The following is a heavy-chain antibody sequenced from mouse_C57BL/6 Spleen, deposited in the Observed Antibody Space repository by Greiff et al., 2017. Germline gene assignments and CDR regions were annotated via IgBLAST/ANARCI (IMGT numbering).Heavy chain of an antibody. V-gene: IGHV1-7*01. J-gene: IGHJ1*03. CDR2: INPSSGYT. CDR1: GYTFTSYW. D-gene: IGHD1-1*01. Sequence: QVQLQQSGAELAKPGASVKLSCKASGYTFTSYWMHWVKQRPGQGLEWIGYINPSSGYTKYNQKFKDKATLTADKSSSTAYMQLSSLTYEDSAVYYCARDGIYYYGSSYGWYFDVWGTGTTVTVSS. CDR3: ARDGIYYYGSSYGWYFDV.